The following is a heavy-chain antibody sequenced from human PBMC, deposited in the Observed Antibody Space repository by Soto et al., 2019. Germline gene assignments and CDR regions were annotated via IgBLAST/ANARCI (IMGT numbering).Heavy chain of an antibody. CDR2: IYHSVST. V-gene: IGHV4-30-2*01. Sequence: QLQLLESGSGLVKPSQTLSITCAVSGGSISSGGYSWGWIRQPPGKGLEWIGYIYHSVSTYYNPSLKSRVTISVDRSKNQFSLRLSSVTAADTAVYYCAIVPDYWGQLTVFTVSS. CDR1: GGSISSGGYS. CDR3: AIVPDY. J-gene: IGHJ4*02.